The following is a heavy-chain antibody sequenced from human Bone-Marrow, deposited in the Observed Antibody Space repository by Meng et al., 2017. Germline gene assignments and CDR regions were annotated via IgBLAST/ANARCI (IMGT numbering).Heavy chain of an antibody. CDR3: ARNLKVGVRAYDAFDI. CDR2: INPKSGGT. J-gene: IGHJ3*02. V-gene: IGHV1-2*02. Sequence: ASVKVSCKASGYTFTSYGISWVRQAPGQGLEWMGWINPKSGGTNYAQKFQGRVTMTRDTSISTAYMDLSRLRSDDTAVYYCARNLKVGVRAYDAFDIWGQGTMVTVSS. CDR1: GYTFTSYG. D-gene: IGHD1-26*01.